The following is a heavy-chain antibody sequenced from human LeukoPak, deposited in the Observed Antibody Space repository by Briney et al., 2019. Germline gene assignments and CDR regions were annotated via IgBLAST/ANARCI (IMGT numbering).Heavy chain of an antibody. CDR2: IYYSGST. V-gene: IGHV4-59*01. Sequence: SETLSLTCSVSGGSMSGYYWTWIRQPPGKGLEWIGYIYYSGSTNYNPSLKSRLTIAVDTSKNQFSLRLGSVTAADTAVYYCAILTGNYFPDSWGLGTLVTVSS. CDR1: GGSMSGYY. J-gene: IGHJ4*02. CDR3: AILTGNYFPDS. D-gene: IGHD4-11*01.